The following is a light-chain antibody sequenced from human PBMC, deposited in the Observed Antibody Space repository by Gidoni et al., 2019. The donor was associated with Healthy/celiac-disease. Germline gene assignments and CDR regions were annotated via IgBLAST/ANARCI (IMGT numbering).Light chain of an antibody. V-gene: IGKV3-11*01. CDR1: QRISSY. J-gene: IGKJ3*01. CDR2: DAS. Sequence: EIVLTQSPATLSLSPGERATLSCRASQRISSYLGWYQQKPGQPPRLLIYDASNRATGISARFSGSGSGTDFTLTISRLEPEDFAVYYCQQRSNWPLTFGPGTKVDIK. CDR3: QQRSNWPLT.